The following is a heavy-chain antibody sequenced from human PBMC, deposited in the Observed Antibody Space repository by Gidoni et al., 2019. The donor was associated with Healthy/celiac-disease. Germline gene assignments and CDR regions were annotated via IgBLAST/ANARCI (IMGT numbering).Heavy chain of an antibody. D-gene: IGHD3-10*01. V-gene: IGHV3-30-3*01. Sequence: QVQLVESGGGVVQPGRSLRLSCAASGFTFSSYAMHWVRQAPGKGLEWVAVISYDGSNKYYADSVKGRFTISRDNSKNTLYLQMNSLRAEDTAVYYCARGRNYGSGRDYFDYWGQGTLVTVSS. CDR1: GFTFSSYA. CDR3: ARGRNYGSGRDYFDY. J-gene: IGHJ4*02. CDR2: ISYDGSNK.